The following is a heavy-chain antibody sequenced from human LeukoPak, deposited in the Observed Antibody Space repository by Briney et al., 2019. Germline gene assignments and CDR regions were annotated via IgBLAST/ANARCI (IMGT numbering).Heavy chain of an antibody. V-gene: IGHV3-23*01. J-gene: IGHJ4*02. CDR3: AKTPASGYSYFDY. Sequence: GGSLRLSCAASGFTFSSYGMSWVRQAPGKGLEWVSAISGSGGSTYYADSVKGRFTISRDNSKNTLYLQMNSLRAEDTAVYYCAKTPASGYSYFDYWGQGTLVTVSS. D-gene: IGHD3-3*01. CDR1: GFTFSSYG. CDR2: ISGSGGST.